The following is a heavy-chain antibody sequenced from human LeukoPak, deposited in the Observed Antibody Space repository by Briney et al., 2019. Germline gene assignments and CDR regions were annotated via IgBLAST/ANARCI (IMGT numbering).Heavy chain of an antibody. CDR2: YKYDGST. D-gene: IGHD3-9*01. J-gene: IGHJ4*02. V-gene: IGHV4-59*12. CDR3: ARDGVLRYFGPQGY. CDR1: GGSMNSDY. Sequence: PSETLSLTCTVSGGSMNSDYYCWIRQSPGMGLEWIGYYKYDGSTGYNPSLKSRATISMDGSKNQFSLKLSSVTAADTAVYYCARDGVLRYFGPQGYWGQGTLVTVSS.